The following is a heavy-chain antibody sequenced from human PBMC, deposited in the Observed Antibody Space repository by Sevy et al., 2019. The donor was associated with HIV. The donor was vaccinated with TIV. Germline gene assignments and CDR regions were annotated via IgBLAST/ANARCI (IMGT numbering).Heavy chain of an antibody. D-gene: IGHD3-10*01. J-gene: IGHJ4*02. Sequence: GGSLRLSCAASGFTFSSYGMHWVRQAPGKGLEWVALAWYDGNYKYYADSVKGRFTISRDNSKDTLYLQMNSLRAEDTAFYYCARGQNYYTSHTSNFDYRGQGTLVTVSS. CDR2: AWYDGNYK. CDR3: ARGQNYYTSHTSNFDY. CDR1: GFTFSSYG. V-gene: IGHV3-33*01.